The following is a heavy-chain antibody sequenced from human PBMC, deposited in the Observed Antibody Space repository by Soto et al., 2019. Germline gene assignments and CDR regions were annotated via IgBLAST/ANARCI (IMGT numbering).Heavy chain of an antibody. Sequence: VQLVQSGTEVKKPGSSVKVSCKASGGTFRNYPINWVRQAPGQGLEWMGSIFPLTDIPDYAQNFQARLTISADKSTSTAYMELSSLTSDDTAMYFCARGPLVVLNYFESWGHGTLVTVSS. CDR3: ARGPLVVLNYFES. J-gene: IGHJ4*01. V-gene: IGHV1-69*02. CDR1: GGTFRNYP. CDR2: IFPLTDIP.